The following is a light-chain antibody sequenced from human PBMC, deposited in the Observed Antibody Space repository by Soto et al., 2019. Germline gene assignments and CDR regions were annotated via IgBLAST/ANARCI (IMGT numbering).Light chain of an antibody. V-gene: IGKV3-20*01. CDR1: QSVSSSY. CDR3: QQYGSSPIFT. Sequence: EIVLTQSPGTLSLSPGERATLSCRASQSVSSSYLAWYQQKPGQAPRLLIYGASSRATGIPDRFSGSGSGPDFTLTISRLEPEDFAVYYWQQYGSSPIFTFGPGTKVDIK. CDR2: GAS. J-gene: IGKJ3*01.